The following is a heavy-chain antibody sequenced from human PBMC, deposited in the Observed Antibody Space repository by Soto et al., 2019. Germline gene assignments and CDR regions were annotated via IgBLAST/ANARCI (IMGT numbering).Heavy chain of an antibody. J-gene: IGHJ4*02. CDR3: AREPQMGDYFDY. D-gene: IGHD1-26*01. Sequence: EVQLVESGGGLVQPGGSLRLSCAASGFTFSDHYMDSVRQAPGKGLEWVGRTRNKANSYTTEYAASVKGRFTISRDDSKNSLYLQMNSLKTEDTAVYYCAREPQMGDYFDYWGQGTLVTVSS. V-gene: IGHV3-72*01. CDR2: TRNKANSYTT. CDR1: GFTFSDHY.